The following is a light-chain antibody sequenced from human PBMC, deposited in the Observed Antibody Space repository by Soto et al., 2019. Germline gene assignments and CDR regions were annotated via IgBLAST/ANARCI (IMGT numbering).Light chain of an antibody. CDR1: QGISSC. J-gene: IGKJ2*01. V-gene: IGKV1-8*01. CDR2: AAS. Sequence: AIRMTQSPSSFSASTGDRVTITCRASQGISSCLAWYQQKPGKAPKLLIYAASTLQSGVTSRFSGSGSGTDFTLTISCLQSEDYSTYYCQQYYSYPQTFGQGTKLEIK. CDR3: QQYYSYPQT.